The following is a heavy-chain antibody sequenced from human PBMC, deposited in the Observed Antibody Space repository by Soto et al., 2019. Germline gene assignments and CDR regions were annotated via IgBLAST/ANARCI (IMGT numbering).Heavy chain of an antibody. J-gene: IGHJ4*02. CDR1: GFNFTTFS. V-gene: IGHV5-51*01. CDR3: ARESEDLTSNFDY. CDR2: INPNDSDI. Sequence: GESLKISCKVSGFNFTTFSIAWVRQVPGKGLEWMGIINPNDSDIRYSPSFQGQVTISADRSVSTASLHWSSLRAEDTAVYYCARESEDLTSNFDYWGQGTLVTVSS.